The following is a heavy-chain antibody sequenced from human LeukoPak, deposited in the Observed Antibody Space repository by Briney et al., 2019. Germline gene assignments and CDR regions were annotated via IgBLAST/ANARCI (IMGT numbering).Heavy chain of an antibody. CDR1: GYSISSGYY. Sequence: NPSETLSLTCTVSGYSISSGYYWGWIRQPPGKGLEWIGSVYHSGSSYYNPSLKSRVTMSVDTSKNQFSLKLSSVTATDTAFYYCARESRATYYNNNEPGRDWFDPWGQGTLVTVSS. J-gene: IGHJ5*02. V-gene: IGHV4-38-2*02. D-gene: IGHD3-22*01. CDR2: VYHSGSS. CDR3: ARESRATYYNNNEPGRDWFDP.